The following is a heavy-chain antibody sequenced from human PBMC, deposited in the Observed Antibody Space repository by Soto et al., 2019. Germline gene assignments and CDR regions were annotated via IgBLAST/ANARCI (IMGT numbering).Heavy chain of an antibody. CDR2: ISPFNGNI. V-gene: IGHV1-18*01. J-gene: IGHJ4*02. Sequence: ASVKVSCQASVYTFRNCGISWGRHSPGRSLERMGWISPFNGNIKFGQKFQGRVTMTTDTSTSIAYMELTSLTSDDTAVYYCAKEEDSQALDCWGRRNRVAFSS. CDR1: VYTFRNCG. CDR3: AKEEDSQALDC.